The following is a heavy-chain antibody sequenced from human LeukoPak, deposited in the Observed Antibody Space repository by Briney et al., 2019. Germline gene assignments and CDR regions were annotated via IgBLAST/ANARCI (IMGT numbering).Heavy chain of an antibody. CDR3: ARLRLRYDSNGYSTSYEAVDI. V-gene: IGHV4-59*08. Sequence: SETLSLTCTVSGVSISTYYWSWIRQPPGKGLEWIGYISYSGSTDYNPSLKSRVTMSVDTSINQFSLKLSSVTAADTTVYYCARLRLRYDSNGYSTSYEAVDIWGQGTVVTVSS. J-gene: IGHJ3*02. CDR2: ISYSGST. D-gene: IGHD3-22*01. CDR1: GVSISTYY.